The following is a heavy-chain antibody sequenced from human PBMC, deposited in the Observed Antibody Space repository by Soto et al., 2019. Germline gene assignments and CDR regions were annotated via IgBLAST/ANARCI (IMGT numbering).Heavy chain of an antibody. CDR1: GFTFDDYA. J-gene: IGHJ5*02. CDR2: ISWNSGSI. CDR3: GRGDYGDYTSHNWFDP. D-gene: IGHD4-17*01. V-gene: IGHV3-9*01. Sequence: EVQLVESGGGLVQPGRSLRLSCAASGFTFDDYAMHWVRQAPGKGLEWVSGISWNSGSIGYADSVKGRFTISRDNAKNSLYLQMNSVRAEDTALYYCGRGDYGDYTSHNWFDPWGQGTLVTVSS.